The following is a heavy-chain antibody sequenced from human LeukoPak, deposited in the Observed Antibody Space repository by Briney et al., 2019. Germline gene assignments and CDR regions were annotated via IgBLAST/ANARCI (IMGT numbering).Heavy chain of an antibody. D-gene: IGHD3-9*01. J-gene: IGHJ4*02. V-gene: IGHV1-18*01. CDR2: ISAYNGNT. Sequence: GASVKVSCKASGYTFTSYGISWVRQAPGQGLEWMGWISAYNGNTNYAQKLQGRVTMTTDTSTSTAYMELRSLRSDDTAVYYCAKGDSYYDLLTCFDFWGPGTLVTVSS. CDR3: AKGDSYYDLLTCFDF. CDR1: GYTFTSYG.